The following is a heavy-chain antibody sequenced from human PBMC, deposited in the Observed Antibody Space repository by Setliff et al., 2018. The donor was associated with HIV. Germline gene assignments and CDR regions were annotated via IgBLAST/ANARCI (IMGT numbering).Heavy chain of an antibody. D-gene: IGHD2-15*01. Sequence: KPSETLSLTCTVSGGSISIGGYYWGWIRQHPGKGLEWIGYIYHNGTTYYNPSLKSRVIISVDTSKNQFSLKLSSVTAADTAVYYCARGGGSRAATSSYYYIDVWGKGTTVTVSS. CDR2: IYHNGTT. J-gene: IGHJ6*03. CDR3: ARGGGSRAATSSYYYIDV. V-gene: IGHV4-31*03. CDR1: GGSISIGGYY.